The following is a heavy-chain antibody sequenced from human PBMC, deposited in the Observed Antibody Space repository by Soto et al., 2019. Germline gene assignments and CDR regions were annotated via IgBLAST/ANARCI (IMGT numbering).Heavy chain of an antibody. CDR3: AKASRMVRGVIITGYYYYGMDV. V-gene: IGHV3-23*01. CDR2: ISGSGGST. Sequence: EVPLLESGGGLVQPGGSLRLSCAASGFTFSSYAMSWVRQAPGKGLEWVSAISGSGGSTYYADSVKGRFTISRDNSKNTLYLQMNSLRAEDTAVYYCAKASRMVRGVIITGYYYYGMDVWGQGTTVTVSS. D-gene: IGHD3-10*01. J-gene: IGHJ6*02. CDR1: GFTFSSYA.